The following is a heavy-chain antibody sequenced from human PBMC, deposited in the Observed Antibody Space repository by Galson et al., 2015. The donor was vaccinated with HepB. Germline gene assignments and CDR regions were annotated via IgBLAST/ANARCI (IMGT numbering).Heavy chain of an antibody. V-gene: IGHV3-49*03. CDR3: ARTFYFDY. J-gene: IGHJ4*02. CDR2: IGSKAYGGAT. Sequence: SLRLSCAGSGFTFGDYAINWFRQAPGKGLEWVGFIGSKAYGGATEYVASVKGRFMISRDDSKSIAYLQMRSLRAEDTAVYYCARTFYFDYWGQGTLVTVSS. CDR1: GFTFGDYA.